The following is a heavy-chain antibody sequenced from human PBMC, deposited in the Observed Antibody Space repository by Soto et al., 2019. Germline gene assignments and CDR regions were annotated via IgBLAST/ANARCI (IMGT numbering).Heavy chain of an antibody. Sequence: SETLFLTCAVYGGSFSGYYWSWIRQPPGKGLEWIGEINHSGSTNYNPSLKSRVTISVDTSKNQFSLKLSSVTAADTAVYYCARGPWDSYYDFWSGPRPFDPWGQGTLVTVSS. D-gene: IGHD3-3*01. CDR2: INHSGST. J-gene: IGHJ5*02. CDR1: GGSFSGYY. CDR3: ARGPWDSYYDFWSGPRPFDP. V-gene: IGHV4-34*01.